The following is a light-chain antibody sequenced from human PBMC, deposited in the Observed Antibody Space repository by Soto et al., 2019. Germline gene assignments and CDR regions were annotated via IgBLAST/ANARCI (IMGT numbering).Light chain of an antibody. CDR3: QRYNNWPRT. V-gene: IGKV3-15*01. Sequence: EIVMTQSPATLSVSPGERATLSCRASQRVSSNLAWYQQKPGQAPRLLIYGASTRATGIPARFSGSGSGTEFTLTISSLQSEDFEVYYCQRYNNWPRTFGQGTKLEIK. J-gene: IGKJ2*01. CDR1: QRVSSN. CDR2: GAS.